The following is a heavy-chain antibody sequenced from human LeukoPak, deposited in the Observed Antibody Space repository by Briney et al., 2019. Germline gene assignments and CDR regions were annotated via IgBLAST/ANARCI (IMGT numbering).Heavy chain of an antibody. D-gene: IGHD3-22*01. CDR2: IYTSGST. J-gene: IGHJ4*02. V-gene: IGHV4-4*07. CDR3: ARGSYDSSGYYPYFDY. Sequence: SETLSLTCTVSGGSISSYYWSWIRQPAGKGLEWIGRIYTSGSTNYNPSLKSRVTISVDTSKNQFSLKLSSVTAADTAVYYCARGSYDSSGYYPYFDYWGQGTLVTVSS. CDR1: GGSISSYY.